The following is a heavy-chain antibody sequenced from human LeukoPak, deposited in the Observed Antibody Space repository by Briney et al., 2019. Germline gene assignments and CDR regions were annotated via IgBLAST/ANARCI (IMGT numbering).Heavy chain of an antibody. Sequence: PGGSLRLSCAASGFTFSSYGMHWVRQAPGKGLEWVAVIWYDGSNKYYADSVKGRFTISRDNSKNTLYLQMNSLRAEDTAVYYCARASSGWWYYYYGMDVWGQGTTVTVSS. J-gene: IGHJ6*02. CDR1: GFTFSSYG. V-gene: IGHV3-33*01. CDR2: IWYDGSNK. D-gene: IGHD6-19*01. CDR3: ARASSGWWYYYYGMDV.